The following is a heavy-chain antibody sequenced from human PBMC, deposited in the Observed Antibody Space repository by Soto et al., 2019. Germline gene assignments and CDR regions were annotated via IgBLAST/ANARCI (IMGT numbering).Heavy chain of an antibody. J-gene: IGHJ4*02. CDR3: ARDLGRSPRSIMITFGGVIARGGHFDY. V-gene: IGHV1-18*04. Sequence: ASVKVSCKASGYTFTSYGISWVRQAPGQGLEWMGWISAYNGNTNYAQKLQGRVTMTTDTSTSTAYMELRSLRSDDTAVYYCARDLGRSPRSIMITFGGVIARGGHFDYWGQGTLVTVSS. CDR1: GYTFTSYG. CDR2: ISAYNGNT. D-gene: IGHD3-16*02.